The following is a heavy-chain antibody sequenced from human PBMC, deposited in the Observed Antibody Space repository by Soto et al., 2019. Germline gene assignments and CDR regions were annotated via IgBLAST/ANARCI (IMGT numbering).Heavy chain of an antibody. CDR1: GFTFSSYA. J-gene: IGHJ6*02. D-gene: IGHD2-8*01. Sequence: GGSLRLSCAASGFTFSSYAMHCVRQAPGKGPEWVAFISYDGSNKYYADSVKGRFTISRDNSKNTLYLQMNSLRAEDTAVYYCARGGATDIVLMVYAIAYYYGMDVWGQGTTVTVSS. CDR2: ISYDGSNK. CDR3: ARGGATDIVLMVYAIAYYYGMDV. V-gene: IGHV3-30-3*01.